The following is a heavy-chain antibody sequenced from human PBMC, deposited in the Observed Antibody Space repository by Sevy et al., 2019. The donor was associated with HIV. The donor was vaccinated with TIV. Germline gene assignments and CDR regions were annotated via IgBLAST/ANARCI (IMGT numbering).Heavy chain of an antibody. V-gene: IGHV3-30-3*01. D-gene: IGHD6-13*01. CDR3: ARDPGSSWSSFDY. J-gene: IGHJ4*02. CDR2: ISYDGSHK. Sequence: GGSLRLSCAASGFIFGSYAMNWVRQAPGKGLEWVAVISYDGSHKYYADSVKGRFTISRESSKNTLYLQMHSLRTDDTAAYYCARDPGSSWSSFDYWGQGTLVTVSS. CDR1: GFIFGSYA.